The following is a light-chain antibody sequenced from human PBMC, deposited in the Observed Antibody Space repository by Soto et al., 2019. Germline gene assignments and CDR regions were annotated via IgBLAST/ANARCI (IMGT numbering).Light chain of an antibody. CDR1: SSNVGSNS. J-gene: IGLJ2*01. CDR2: RST. CDR3: AAWDDSLYGVV. V-gene: IGLV1-44*01. Sequence: QSVLTQPPSASGTHGRRVTISCSGSSSNVGSNSVNWYQHFPGTAPKVLIYRSTQRPSGVPDRFSGSKSGTSASLAISGLQSEDEADYYCAAWDDSLYGVVFGGGTHLTVL.